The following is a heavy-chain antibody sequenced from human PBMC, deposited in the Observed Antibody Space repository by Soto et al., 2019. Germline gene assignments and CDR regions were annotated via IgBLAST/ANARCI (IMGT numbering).Heavy chain of an antibody. CDR3: ARDIWNGQWQVLGGGFDP. CDR1: GGSVSSGYYY. J-gene: IGHJ5*02. Sequence: SETLSLTCTVSGGSVSSGYYYWSWIRQPPGKGLQWIGYMDYRGSTNYNPSLKSRVTISVDTSKNQFSLRLSSVTAADTAVYYCARDIWNGQWQVLGGGFDPWGQGTLVTVSS. V-gene: IGHV4-61*01. CDR2: MDYRGST. D-gene: IGHD6-19*01.